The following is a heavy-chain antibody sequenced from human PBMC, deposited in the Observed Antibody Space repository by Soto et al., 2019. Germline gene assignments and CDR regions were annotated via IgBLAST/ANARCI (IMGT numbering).Heavy chain of an antibody. D-gene: IGHD2-15*01. CDR1: GYTFTSYA. CDR2: INAGNGNT. Sequence: GASVKVSCKASGYTFTSYAMHWVRQAPGQRLEWMGWINAGNGNTKYSQKFQGRVTITRDTSASTAYMELSSLRSEDTAVYYCARDLGFVVDGLDYWGQGTLVTVSS. J-gene: IGHJ4*02. V-gene: IGHV1-3*01. CDR3: ARDLGFVVDGLDY.